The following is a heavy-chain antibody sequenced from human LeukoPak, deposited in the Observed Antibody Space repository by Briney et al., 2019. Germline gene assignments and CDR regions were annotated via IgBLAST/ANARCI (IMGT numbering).Heavy chain of an antibody. J-gene: IGHJ4*02. Sequence: PGRSLRLSCAASGFTFSSYGMHWVRQAPGKGLEWVAFIRYDGSNDYYADSVKGRFTISRDSSKNTLYLQMNSLRAEDTAVYYCAKDRLTVIRGAIRWGQGTQVIVSS. CDR2: IRYDGSND. V-gene: IGHV3-30*02. CDR1: GFTFSSYG. CDR3: AKDRLTVIRGAIR. D-gene: IGHD3-10*01.